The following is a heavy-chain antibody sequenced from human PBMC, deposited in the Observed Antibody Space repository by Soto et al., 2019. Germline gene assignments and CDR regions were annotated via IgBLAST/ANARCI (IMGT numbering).Heavy chain of an antibody. CDR3: ARRYGYSFDY. V-gene: IGHV4-59*08. CDR1: GGSISSYY. J-gene: IGHJ4*02. D-gene: IGHD1-1*01. CDR2: IYYSGST. Sequence: QVQLQESGPGLVKPSETLSLTCTVSGGSISSYYWSWIRQPPGKGLEWIGYIYYSGSTNYNPSPKSRVTISVDTSKNQFSLKLSSATAADTAVYYCARRYGYSFDYWGQGTLVTVSS.